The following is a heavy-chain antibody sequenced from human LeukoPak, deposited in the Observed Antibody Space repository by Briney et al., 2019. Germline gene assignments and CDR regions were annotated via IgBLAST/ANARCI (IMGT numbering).Heavy chain of an antibody. V-gene: IGHV4-38-2*02. D-gene: IGHD3-22*01. CDR2: IYHSGST. J-gene: IGHJ5*02. Sequence: SETLSLTCTVSGYSISSGYYWGWIRQPPGKGLEWIGSIYHSGSTYYNPSLKSRVTISVDTSKNQFSLKLSSVTAADTAVYYCARAPHYYDSSGYFWFDPWGQGTLVTVSS. CDR3: ARAPHYYDSSGYFWFDP. CDR1: GYSISSGYY.